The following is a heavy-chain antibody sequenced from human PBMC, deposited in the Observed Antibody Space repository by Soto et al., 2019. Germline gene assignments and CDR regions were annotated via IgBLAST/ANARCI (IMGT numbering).Heavy chain of an antibody. J-gene: IGHJ4*02. CDR2: ISYDGSNK. V-gene: IGHV3-30-3*01. CDR3: ARDSCGGDCYSTLGY. Sequence: QVQLVESGGGVVQPGRSLRLSCAASGFTFSSYAMHWVRQAPGKGLEWVAVISYDGSNKYYADSVKGRFTISRDNSKNTLYLQMNSLRAEDTVVYYCARDSCGGDCYSTLGYWGQGTLVTVSS. D-gene: IGHD2-21*02. CDR1: GFTFSSYA.